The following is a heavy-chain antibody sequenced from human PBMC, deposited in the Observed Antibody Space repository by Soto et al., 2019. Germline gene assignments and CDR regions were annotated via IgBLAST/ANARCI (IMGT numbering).Heavy chain of an antibody. CDR3: ARLQIRHNWFDP. CDR2: INHSGST. J-gene: IGHJ5*02. CDR1: GGSFSGYY. Sequence: QVQLQQWGAGLLKPSETLSLTCAVYGGSFSGYYWSWIRQPPGKGLEWIGEINHSGSTNYNPSLKSRVTISVDTSKNQFSLKLSSVTAADTALYYCARLQIRHNWFDPWGQGTLVTVSS. V-gene: IGHV4-34*01.